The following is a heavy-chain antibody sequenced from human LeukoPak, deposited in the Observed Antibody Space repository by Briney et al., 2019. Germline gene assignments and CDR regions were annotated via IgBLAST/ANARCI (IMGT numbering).Heavy chain of an antibody. Sequence: PGGSLRLSCAASGFTFSSYSMNWVRQAPGKGLEWVSTMSGTSYSTFYADSVKGRFTISRDNSKNTLYLQMTSLRAEDTAVYYCAKGFSDHYYYYMDVWGKGTTVTVSS. V-gene: IGHV3-23*01. D-gene: IGHD2/OR15-2a*01. J-gene: IGHJ6*03. CDR2: MSGTSYST. CDR1: GFTFSSYS. CDR3: AKGFSDHYYYYMDV.